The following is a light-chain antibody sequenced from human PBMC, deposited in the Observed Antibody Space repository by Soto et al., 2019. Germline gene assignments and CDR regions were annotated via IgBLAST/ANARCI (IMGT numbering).Light chain of an antibody. CDR2: EGS. V-gene: IGLV2-23*01. CDR3: CSYAGSSTYYV. CDR1: SSDVGSYNL. Sequence: QSVLTQPASMSGSPGQSITISCTGTSSDVGSYNLVSWYQQHPGKAPKLMIYEGSKRPSGVSNRFSGSKSGNTASLTISWLQAEDEADYYCCSYAGSSTYYVFGTGTKVTVL. J-gene: IGLJ1*01.